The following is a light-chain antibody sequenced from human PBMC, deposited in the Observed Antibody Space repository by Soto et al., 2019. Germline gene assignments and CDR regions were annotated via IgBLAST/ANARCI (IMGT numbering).Light chain of an antibody. CDR2: AAS. V-gene: IGKV1-9*01. Sequence: EIQVIDSPCTVSEYVGDRVTITCRASQGITTDLARYPQKPAKAPKLLLYAASTLQSAVPSRFSGSGSGTEFTLTISSLQPEDFATYYCQLRTSHPLSSGGRTTV. CDR3: QLRTSHPLS. CDR1: QGITTD. J-gene: IGKJ4*01.